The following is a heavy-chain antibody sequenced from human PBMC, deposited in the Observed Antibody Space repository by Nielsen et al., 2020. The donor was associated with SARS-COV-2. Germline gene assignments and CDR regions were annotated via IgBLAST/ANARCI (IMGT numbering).Heavy chain of an antibody. Sequence: SETLSLTCAVSGGSISSSNWWSWVRQPPGKGLEWIGEIYHSGSTNYNPSLKSRVTISVDKSKNQFSLKLSSVTAADTAVYYCARYYYDSSGCLDYWGQGTLVTVSS. CDR3: ARYYYDSSGCLDY. CDR1: GGSISSSNW. V-gene: IGHV4-4*02. CDR2: IYHSGST. D-gene: IGHD3-22*01. J-gene: IGHJ4*02.